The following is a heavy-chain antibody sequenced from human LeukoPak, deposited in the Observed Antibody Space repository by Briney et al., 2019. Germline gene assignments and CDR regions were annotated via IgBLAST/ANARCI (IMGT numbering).Heavy chain of an antibody. CDR2: VNNDGTVT. D-gene: IGHD1-26*01. CDR1: GFTFNNYW. V-gene: IGHV3-74*01. Sequence: PGESLKISCAASGFTFNNYWIHWVRQAPGKGLVWVSFVNNDGTVTDYAGSVKGRFTMSRDNAKNMLYLQMNSLRAEDTAIYYCARGGLAGATPDYWGQGALVTVSS. J-gene: IGHJ4*02. CDR3: ARGGLAGATPDY.